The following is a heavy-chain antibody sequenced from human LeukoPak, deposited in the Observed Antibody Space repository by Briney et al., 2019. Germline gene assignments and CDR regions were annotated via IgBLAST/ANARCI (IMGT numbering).Heavy chain of an antibody. J-gene: IGHJ4*02. CDR3: SGGVGATAFDY. Sequence: PGGSLRLSCAASGFTFSSYGMHWVRQAPGKGLEWVAVIWYDGSNKYYADSVKGRFTISRDNSKNTPYLQMNSLRAEDTAVYYCSGGVGATAFDYWGQGTLVTVSS. CDR2: IWYDGSNK. CDR1: GFTFSSYG. D-gene: IGHD1-26*01. V-gene: IGHV3-33*01.